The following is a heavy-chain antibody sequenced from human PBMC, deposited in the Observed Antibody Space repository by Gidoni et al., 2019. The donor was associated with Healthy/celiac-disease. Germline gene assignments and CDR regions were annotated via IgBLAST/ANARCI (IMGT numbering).Heavy chain of an antibody. J-gene: IGHJ2*01. D-gene: IGHD6-13*01. Sequence: QLQLQESGPGLVKPSETLSLTCTVSGGSISSSSYHWGWIRQPPGKGLEWIGSIYYSGSTYYNPSLKSRVTISVDTSKNQFSLKLSSVTAADTAVYYCARHLRYSSSWFLGWYFDLWGRGTLVTVSS. V-gene: IGHV4-39*01. CDR1: GGSISSSSYH. CDR3: ARHLRYSSSWFLGWYFDL. CDR2: IYYSGST.